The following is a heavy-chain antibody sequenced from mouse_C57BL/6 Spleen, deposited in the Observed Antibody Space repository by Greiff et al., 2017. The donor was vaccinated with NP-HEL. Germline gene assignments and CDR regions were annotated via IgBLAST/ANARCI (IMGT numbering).Heavy chain of an antibody. V-gene: IGHV1-82*01. D-gene: IGHD1-1*01. J-gene: IGHJ4*01. CDR1: GYAFRSSW. CDR2: LYPGDGDP. Sequence: VQLQQSGPELVKPGASVKISCKASGYAFRSSWMNWVKQRPGKGLEWIGRLYPGDGDPNYNGQFKGKATLTADKSSSTAYMQLSSLTSEDSAVYFCARGYYDYAMDYWGQGTSVTVSS. CDR3: ARGYYDYAMDY.